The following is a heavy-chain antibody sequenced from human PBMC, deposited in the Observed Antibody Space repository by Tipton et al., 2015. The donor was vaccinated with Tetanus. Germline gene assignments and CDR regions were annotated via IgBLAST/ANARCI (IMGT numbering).Heavy chain of an antibody. V-gene: IGHV3-9*01. CDR3: ARVGYCSSGICYSPDYYYGMDV. CDR2: ITWTSGSI. CDR1: GFTFDDYA. J-gene: IGHJ6*02. D-gene: IGHD2-15*01. Sequence: SLRLSCAASGFTFDDYAMHWVRQAPGKGLEWVSGITWTSGSIRYADSVKGRFTISRDNAKNTLYLQMNSLRAEDTAVYYCARVGYCSSGICYSPDYYYGMDVWGQGATVTVSS.